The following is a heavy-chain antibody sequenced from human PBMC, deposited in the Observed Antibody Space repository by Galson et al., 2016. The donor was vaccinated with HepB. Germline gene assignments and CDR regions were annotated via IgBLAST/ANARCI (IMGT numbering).Heavy chain of an antibody. CDR3: GRGGDWKFDY. V-gene: IGHV4-61*02. CDR1: GASINSGDYY. D-gene: IGHD2-21*02. Sequence: TLSLTCTVSGASINSGDYYWTWIRQPAGKGLEWIGRIYTTGDTNYNPSLKSRLTISIDTSKNQFSLRLNSVTAADTAIYFCGRGGDWKFDYWGQGIQVTVSS. J-gene: IGHJ4*02. CDR2: IYTTGDT.